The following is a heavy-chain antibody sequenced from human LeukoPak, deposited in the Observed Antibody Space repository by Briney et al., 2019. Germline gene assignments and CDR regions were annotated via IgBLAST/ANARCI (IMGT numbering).Heavy chain of an antibody. J-gene: IGHJ3*02. CDR1: GFTVSSNS. CDR3: ARDRGRRGITMRSDAFDI. Sequence: GGSLRLSCTVSGFTVSSNSMSWVRQAPGKGLEWVSYISSGGGTRSYADSVKGRFTISRDNAKNSLYLQMNSLRAEDTAVYYCARDRGRRGITMRSDAFDIWGQGTMVTVSS. V-gene: IGHV3-11*01. D-gene: IGHD3-22*01. CDR2: ISSGGGTR.